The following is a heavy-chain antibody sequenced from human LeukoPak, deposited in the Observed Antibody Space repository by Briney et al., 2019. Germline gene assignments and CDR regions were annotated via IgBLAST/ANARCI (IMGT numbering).Heavy chain of an antibody. Sequence: ASVKVSCKVSGYTLTELSMHWVRQAPGKGLEWMGGFDPEDGETIYAQKFQGRVTMTEDTSTDTAYIELSSLRSEDTAVYYCTVRPYRGYSYGLIVQDFDYWGQGTLVTVSS. CDR2: FDPEDGET. J-gene: IGHJ4*02. CDR1: GYTLTELS. D-gene: IGHD5-18*01. CDR3: TVRPYRGYSYGLIVQDFDY. V-gene: IGHV1-24*01.